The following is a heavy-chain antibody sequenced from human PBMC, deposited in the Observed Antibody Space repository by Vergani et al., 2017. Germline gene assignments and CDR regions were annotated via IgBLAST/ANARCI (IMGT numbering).Heavy chain of an antibody. D-gene: IGHD6-6*01. Sequence: QVQLVESGGGVVQPGRSLRLSCAASGFTFSSYGMHWVRQAPGKGLEWVAVISYDGSNKYYADSVKGRFTISRDNSKNTLYLQMNSLRAEDTAVYYCAKGKYSSSSGRIDYWGHGTLVTVSS. J-gene: IGHJ4*01. CDR2: ISYDGSNK. V-gene: IGHV3-30*18. CDR1: GFTFSSYG. CDR3: AKGKYSSSSGRIDY.